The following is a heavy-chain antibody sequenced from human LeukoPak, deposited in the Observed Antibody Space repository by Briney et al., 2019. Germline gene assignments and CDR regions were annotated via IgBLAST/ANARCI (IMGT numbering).Heavy chain of an antibody. Sequence: ASVKVSCKPTVYSFTAYYIFWMRQAPGQGLECMGWINLYNGATKYAQRFQSRVTMTRDTSISTAHMELSRLRSDDTATYYCARWAGGNEPVASLDYRGQGTLVTVSS. J-gene: IGHJ4*02. CDR1: VYSFTAYY. CDR2: INLYNGAT. D-gene: IGHD1-1*01. CDR3: ARWAGGNEPVASLDY. V-gene: IGHV1-2*02.